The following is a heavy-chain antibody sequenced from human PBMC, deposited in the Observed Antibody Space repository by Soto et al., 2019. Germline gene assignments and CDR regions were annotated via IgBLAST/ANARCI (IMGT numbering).Heavy chain of an antibody. J-gene: IGHJ6*02. CDR2: IYYSGST. V-gene: IGHV4-59*01. CDR3: ARGRYDILTGYYAYYYYYGMDV. D-gene: IGHD3-9*01. CDR1: GGSISSYY. Sequence: PSETLSLTCTVSGGSISSYYWSWIRQPPGKGLEWIGYIYYSGSTNYNPSLKSRVTISVDTSKNQFSLKLSSVTAADTAVYYCARGRYDILTGYYAYYYYYGMDVWGQGTTVTRLL.